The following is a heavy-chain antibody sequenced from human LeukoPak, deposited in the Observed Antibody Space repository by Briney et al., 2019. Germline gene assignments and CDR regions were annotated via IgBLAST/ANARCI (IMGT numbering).Heavy chain of an antibody. CDR2: ISNDETNK. CDR1: GFTFGSYA. V-gene: IGHV3-30-3*01. J-gene: IGHJ6*02. Sequence: PGGSLRLSCAASGFTFGSYALHWVRQAPVKGLEWVAVISNDETNKYYADSVKGRFTISRDNSKNTLYLQMNSLRPEDTAVYYCARDSGRYISGQGPYYYHGMDVWGQGTTVTASS. D-gene: IGHD6-19*01. CDR3: ARDSGRYISGQGPYYYHGMDV.